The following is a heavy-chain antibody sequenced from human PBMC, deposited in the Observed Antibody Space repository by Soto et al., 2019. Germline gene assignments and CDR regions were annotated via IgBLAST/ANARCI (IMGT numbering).Heavy chain of an antibody. J-gene: IGHJ4*02. CDR2: IDSYGSRT. CDR1: GFTFSRYW. CDR3: ARGWVEGLSRQPPTDY. Sequence: EVQLVESGGGLVQPGGSLRLSCAASGFTFSRYWMHWVRQPPGKGLVWVSRIDSYGSRTSQVDSVEGQFTISRDNAKNRRYLQMNSLRAEDTAVYYCARGWVEGLSRQPPTDYWGQGTLVTVSS. V-gene: IGHV3-74*01. D-gene: IGHD3-3*01.